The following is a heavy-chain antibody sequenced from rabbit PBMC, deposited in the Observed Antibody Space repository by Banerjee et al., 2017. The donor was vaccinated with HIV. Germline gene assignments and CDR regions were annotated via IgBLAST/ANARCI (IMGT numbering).Heavy chain of an antibody. CDR2: INTSSGNI. V-gene: IGHV1S45*01. CDR3: ARDRGDWGYYFTL. Sequence: QEQLEESGGDLVKPEGSLKLSCTASGFSFSSYYMCWVRQAPGKGLEWIACINTSSGNIVYASWAKGRFTISKTSSTTVTLQMTSLTAADTATYFCARDRGDWGYYFTLWGQGTLV. D-gene: IGHD4-1*01. CDR1: GFSFSSYY. J-gene: IGHJ4*01.